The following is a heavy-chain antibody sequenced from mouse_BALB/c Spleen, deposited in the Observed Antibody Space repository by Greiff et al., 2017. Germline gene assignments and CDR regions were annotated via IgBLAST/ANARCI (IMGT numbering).Heavy chain of an antibody. D-gene: IGHD1-1*01. V-gene: IGHV3-2*02. Sequence: EVKLMESGPGLVKPSQSLSLTCTVTGYSITSDYAWNWIRQFPGNKLEWMGYISYSGSTSYNPSLKSRISITRDTSKNQFFLQLNSVTTEDTATYYCARGHYYGSSYHFDYWGQGTTLTVSS. CDR2: ISYSGST. CDR1: GYSITSDYA. CDR3: ARGHYYGSSYHFDY. J-gene: IGHJ2*01.